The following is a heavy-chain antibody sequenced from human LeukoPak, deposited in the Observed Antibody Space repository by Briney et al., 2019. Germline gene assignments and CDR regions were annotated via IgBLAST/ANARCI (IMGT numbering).Heavy chain of an antibody. V-gene: IGHV3-30-3*01. Sequence: GRSLRLSCAASGCTFSSYAMHWVRQAPGKGLEWVAVISYDGSNKYYADSVKGRFTISRDNSKNTLYLQMNSLRAEDTAVYYCARDRGELLEGIAFDYWGQGTLVTVSS. D-gene: IGHD1-26*01. J-gene: IGHJ4*02. CDR3: ARDRGELLEGIAFDY. CDR2: ISYDGSNK. CDR1: GCTFSSYA.